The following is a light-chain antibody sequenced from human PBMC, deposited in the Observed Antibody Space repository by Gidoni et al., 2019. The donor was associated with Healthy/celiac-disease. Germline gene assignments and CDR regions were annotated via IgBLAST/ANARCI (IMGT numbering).Light chain of an antibody. V-gene: IGKV4-1*01. CDR1: QSVLYSSNNKNY. CDR3: QQYYSTPRS. Sequence: DIVMTQSPDSLDVSLGERATINCKSSQSVLYSSNNKNYLAWYQQKPGQPPKLLIYWASTRESGVPDLFSGSGSGTDFTLTISILQAEDVAVYYCQQYYSTPRSLGGXTKVEIK. J-gene: IGKJ4*01. CDR2: WAS.